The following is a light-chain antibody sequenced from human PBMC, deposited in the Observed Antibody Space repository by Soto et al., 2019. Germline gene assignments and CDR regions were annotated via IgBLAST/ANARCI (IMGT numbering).Light chain of an antibody. CDR2: DAS. V-gene: IGKV3-11*01. Sequence: VLTQSPAPLSLSTRERASLSCRASQGVSSYLAWYQQKPGQAPRLLISDASNRATGIPARFSGSGSGTDFTLTISSLEPEDFAVYYCQHRSEWPVSFGQGTRLEIK. J-gene: IGKJ5*01. CDR1: QGVSSY. CDR3: QHRSEWPVS.